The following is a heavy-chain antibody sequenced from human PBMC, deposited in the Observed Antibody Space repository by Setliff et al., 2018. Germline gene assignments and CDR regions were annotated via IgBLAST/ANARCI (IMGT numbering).Heavy chain of an antibody. CDR3: ARGWVDCTISTCSPGVFDF. J-gene: IGHJ3*01. Sequence: SETLSLTCAVSGGSISSGSYYWSWIRQPAGKGLEWVGRLHTSGSTNYNPSLKSRVTISVDTSKNQFSLNLSSVTAADTAVYYCARGWVDCTISTCSPGVFDFWGRGTMVTVSS. CDR1: GGSISSGSYY. D-gene: IGHD2-2*01. V-gene: IGHV4-61*02. CDR2: LHTSGST.